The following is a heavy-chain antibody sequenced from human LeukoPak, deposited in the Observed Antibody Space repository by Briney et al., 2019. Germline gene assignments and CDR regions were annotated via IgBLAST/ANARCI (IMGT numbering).Heavy chain of an antibody. CDR3: TTYGSGRKFDY. D-gene: IGHD3-10*01. V-gene: IGHV3-15*04. Sequence: GGSHRLSCAVSGFSFSDAWMSWVRQTPGKGLEWVGRIESKTDGGTTDYAALVKGRFTISRDDSTNALYLQMNSLKSEDTAVYYCTTYGSGRKFDYWGQGVLVTVSS. J-gene: IGHJ4*02. CDR1: GFSFSDAW. CDR2: IESKTDGGTT.